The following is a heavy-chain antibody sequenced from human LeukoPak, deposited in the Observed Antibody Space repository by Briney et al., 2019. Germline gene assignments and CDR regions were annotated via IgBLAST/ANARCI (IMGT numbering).Heavy chain of an antibody. CDR1: GYTFTSYD. Sequence: GASVKVSCKASGYTFTSYDINWVRQATGQGLEWMGWMNPNSGNTGYAQKFQGRVTMTTDTSTSTAYMELRSLRSDDTAVYYCARTYCSSTSCHAYYFDYWGQGTLVTVSS. V-gene: IGHV1-8*01. CDR2: MNPNSGNT. J-gene: IGHJ4*02. D-gene: IGHD2-2*01. CDR3: ARTYCSSTSCHAYYFDY.